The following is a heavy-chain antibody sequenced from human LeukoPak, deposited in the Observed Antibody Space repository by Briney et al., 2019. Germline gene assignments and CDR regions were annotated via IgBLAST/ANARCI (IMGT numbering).Heavy chain of an antibody. V-gene: IGHV3-21*01. J-gene: IGHJ4*02. CDR1: GFTFSSYS. CDR3: ARDLGGVPAATIAFDY. D-gene: IGHD2-2*01. CDR2: ISSSSSYI. Sequence: GGSLRLSCAASGFTFSSYSMNWVRQAPGKGLEWVSSISSSSSYIYYADSVKGRFTISRDNAKNSLYLQMNSLRAEDTAVYYCARDLGGVPAATIAFDYWGQGTLVTVSS.